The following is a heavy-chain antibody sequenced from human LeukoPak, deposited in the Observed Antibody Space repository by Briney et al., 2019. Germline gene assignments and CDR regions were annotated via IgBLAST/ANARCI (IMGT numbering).Heavy chain of an antibody. V-gene: IGHV3-74*01. D-gene: IGHD3-16*01. CDR3: ARDWGGSGPTSHDY. Sequence: GGSLRLSCAASGFTFSSYSMNWVRQPPGRGPVWVSRISSDGTNTRYADSVRGRFTVSRDNAKNTLYLQMNSPRVEDSAVYYCARDWGGSGPTSHDYWGQGTLATVSS. J-gene: IGHJ4*02. CDR1: GFTFSSYS. CDR2: ISSDGTNT.